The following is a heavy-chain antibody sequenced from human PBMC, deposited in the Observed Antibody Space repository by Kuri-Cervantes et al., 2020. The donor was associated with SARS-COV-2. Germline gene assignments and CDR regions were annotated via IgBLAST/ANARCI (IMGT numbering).Heavy chain of an antibody. CDR2: ISSSSSYI. CDR1: GFTFSSYS. CDR3: ARDHCSSTSCDNDAFDI. V-gene: IGHV3-21*01. Sequence: GESLKISCAASGFTFSSYSMNWVRQAPGKGLEWVSSISSSSSYIYYADSVKGRFTISRDNAKNSLYLQMNSLRAEDTAVYYCARDHCSSTSCDNDAFDIWGQGTMVTVSS. J-gene: IGHJ3*02. D-gene: IGHD2-2*02.